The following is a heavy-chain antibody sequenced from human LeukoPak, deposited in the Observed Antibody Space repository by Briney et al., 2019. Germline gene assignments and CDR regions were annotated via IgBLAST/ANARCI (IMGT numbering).Heavy chain of an antibody. V-gene: IGHV5-51*01. CDR2: IYPGDSDT. CDR3: ARRSQNIAVAAFHI. CDR1: GYSFTSFW. D-gene: IGHD6-19*01. Sequence: GESLKISCKGSGYSFTSFWIGWVRQMPGKGLGWMGIIYPGDSDTRYSPSFQGQVTISADKSISTAYLQWSSLKASDTAMYYCARRSQNIAVAAFHIGGQGTIVSVS. J-gene: IGHJ3*02.